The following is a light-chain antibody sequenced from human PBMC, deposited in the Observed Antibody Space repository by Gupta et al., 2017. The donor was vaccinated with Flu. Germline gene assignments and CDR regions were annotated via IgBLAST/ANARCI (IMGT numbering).Light chain of an antibody. Sequence: ELVLTQSPGTLSLSPGERATLSCRASQSVGSTFLAWYQQKPGQAPTLVIHSASSRATGIPDRFGGSGSGTDFTLTISRLEPEDFAVYYCQHYGTSTITFGQGTRLEIK. J-gene: IGKJ5*01. CDR3: QHYGTSTIT. V-gene: IGKV3-20*01. CDR1: QSVGSTF. CDR2: SAS.